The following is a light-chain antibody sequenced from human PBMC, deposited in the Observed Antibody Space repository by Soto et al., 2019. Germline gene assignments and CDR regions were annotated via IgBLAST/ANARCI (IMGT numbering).Light chain of an antibody. J-gene: IGKJ1*01. CDR2: GAS. CDR1: PSVSSSY. V-gene: IGKV3-20*01. Sequence: EIVLTQSPGTLSLSPGERATLSCRASPSVSSSYLAWYQQKPGQAPRLLIYGASSRATGIPDRFSGSGSGTDFTLTISRLEPEDFAVYYCQHAATFGQGTKVEIK. CDR3: QHAAT.